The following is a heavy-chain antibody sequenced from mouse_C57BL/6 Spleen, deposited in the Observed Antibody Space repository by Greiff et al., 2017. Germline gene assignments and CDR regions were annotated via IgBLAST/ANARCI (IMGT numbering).Heavy chain of an antibody. V-gene: IGHV14-2*01. CDR1: GFNIKDYY. CDR2: IDPEAGET. J-gene: IGHJ1*03. Sequence: VQLQQSGAELVKPGASVKLSCTASGFNIKDYYMHWVKQRTEQGLEWIGRIDPEAGETKYAPKFQGQATITADTSSNTAYLQLSSLTSEDTAVYYCARSVDGSSPYWYFDVWGTGTTVTVSS. CDR3: ARSVDGSSPYWYFDV. D-gene: IGHD1-1*01.